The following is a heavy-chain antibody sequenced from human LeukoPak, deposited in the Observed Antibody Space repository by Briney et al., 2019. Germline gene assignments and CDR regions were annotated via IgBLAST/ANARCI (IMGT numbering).Heavy chain of an antibody. Sequence: GESLKISCKGSGYSFSSSWIGWVRQMPGKGLEWMGIIYPGDSETTYSPSFQGQVTISADESLSTAYLQWSSLKASDTAMYYCAREGEYQLARPNYYYYGMDVWGQGTTVTVSS. V-gene: IGHV5-51*01. J-gene: IGHJ6*02. CDR2: IYPGDSET. CDR1: GYSFSSSW. CDR3: AREGEYQLARPNYYYYGMDV. D-gene: IGHD2-2*01.